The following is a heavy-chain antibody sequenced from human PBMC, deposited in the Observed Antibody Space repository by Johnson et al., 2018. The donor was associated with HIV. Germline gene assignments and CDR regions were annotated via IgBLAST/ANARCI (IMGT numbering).Heavy chain of an antibody. Sequence: VQLVESGGGLVQPGESLRLSCAASGFTFSRYAVSWVRQAPGKGLAWVSQISGSGGVAYYADSVKGRVTISRDNSKNTLYLQMSRLRAEDTAVYYCAKGYSSGYGAFDIWGQGTMVTVSS. CDR1: GFTFSRYA. V-gene: IGHV3-23*04. CDR3: AKGYSSGYGAFDI. J-gene: IGHJ3*02. D-gene: IGHD5-18*01. CDR2: ISGSGGVA.